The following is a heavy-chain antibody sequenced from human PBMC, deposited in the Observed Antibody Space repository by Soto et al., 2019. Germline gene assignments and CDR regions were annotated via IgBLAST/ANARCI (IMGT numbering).Heavy chain of an antibody. D-gene: IGHD2-2*01. V-gene: IGHV3-74*01. J-gene: IGHJ6*02. CDR2: INSDGSST. Sequence: GGSLRLSCAASGFTFSSYWMHWVRQAPGKRLVWVSRINSDGSSTSYADSVKGRFTISRDNAKNTLYLQMNSLRAEDTAVYYCARDLGYCSSTSCYFTTYYYYYYGMGVWGQGTTVTVSS. CDR3: ARDLGYCSSTSCYFTTYYYYYYGMGV. CDR1: GFTFSSYW.